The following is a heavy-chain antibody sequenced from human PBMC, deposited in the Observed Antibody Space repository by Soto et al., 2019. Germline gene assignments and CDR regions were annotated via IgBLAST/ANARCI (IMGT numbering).Heavy chain of an antibody. V-gene: IGHV4-34*01. D-gene: IGHD2-15*01. J-gene: IGHJ5*02. CDR1: GGSFSGYY. CDR2: INHSGST. CDR3: ARGLGFCGGGSAYSRNTGFDP. Sequence: PSETLSLTCAVYGGSFSGYYWSWIRQPPGKGLEWIGEINHSGSTNYNPSLKSRVTISVDTSKNQFPLKLSSVTAADTAVYYCARGLGFCGGGSAYSRNTGFDPWGTGNLVTVPS.